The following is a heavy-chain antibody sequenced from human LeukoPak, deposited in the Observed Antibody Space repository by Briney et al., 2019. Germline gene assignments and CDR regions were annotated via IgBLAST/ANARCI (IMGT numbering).Heavy chain of an antibody. CDR3: AKCRSGGSCYNLDY. J-gene: IGHJ4*02. Sequence: PGGSLRLSCAASGFTFSSYAMSWVRQAPGNGLEWVSGTSGSGGSTYYADSVKGRFTISRDNSKNTLFLQMNSLRAEDTAVYYCAKCRSGGSCYNLDYWGQGTLVTVSS. CDR1: GFTFSSYA. D-gene: IGHD2-15*01. V-gene: IGHV3-23*01. CDR2: TSGSGGST.